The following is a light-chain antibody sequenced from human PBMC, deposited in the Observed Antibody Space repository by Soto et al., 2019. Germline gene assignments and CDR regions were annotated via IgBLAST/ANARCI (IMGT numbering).Light chain of an antibody. V-gene: IGKV3-20*01. CDR2: DTS. CDR1: QSVRDSY. Sequence: EIVMTQSPATLSLSPWERATLSCRASQSVRDSYLAWYQQKPGQAPSLLSYDTSSRATGSPDSVSGSGAGTDGALTISRVEPEDVAMYFCQQYGSSPGTFGQGTKVDIK. J-gene: IGKJ1*01. CDR3: QQYGSSPGT.